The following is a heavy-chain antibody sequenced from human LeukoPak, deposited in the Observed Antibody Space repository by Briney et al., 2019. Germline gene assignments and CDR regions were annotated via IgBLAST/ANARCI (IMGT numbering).Heavy chain of an antibody. CDR2: INPSGSA. Sequence: SETLSLTCAVSGGSFSGYFWSWIRQPPGKGLEWIGEINPSGSANYNPSLKSRVTISVDTSKNQFSLKLSSVTAADTAVYYCARFGTYWGQGTLVTVSS. J-gene: IGHJ4*02. CDR1: GGSFSGYF. V-gene: IGHV4-34*01. D-gene: IGHD3-10*01. CDR3: ARFGTY.